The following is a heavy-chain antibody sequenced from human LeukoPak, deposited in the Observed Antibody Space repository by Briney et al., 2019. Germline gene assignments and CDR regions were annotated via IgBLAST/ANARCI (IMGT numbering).Heavy chain of an antibody. J-gene: IGHJ4*02. CDR2: INPSGGST. D-gene: IGHD2-21*02. Sequence: ASVKVSCKASGYTFTSYYMHWVRQAPGQGLEWMGIINPSGGSTSYAQKFQGRVTMTRDTSTSTVYMELSSLRYEDTAVYYCARDGVVVTAIPVYYFDYWGQGTLVTVSS. CDR3: ARDGVVVTAIPVYYFDY. CDR1: GYTFTSYY. V-gene: IGHV1-46*01.